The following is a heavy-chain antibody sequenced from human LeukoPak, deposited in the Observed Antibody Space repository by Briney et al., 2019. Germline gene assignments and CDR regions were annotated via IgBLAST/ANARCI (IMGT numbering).Heavy chain of an antibody. CDR2: VIRDGSFT. CDR3: VRDGDDFNFDY. Sequence: GGSLRLSCAASGFTFRSHWMHWVRQAPGKGLEWVSRVIRDGSFTNYADSVKGRFTISRDNAKNTLYLQMSSLRAEDTAVYFCVRDGDDFNFDYWGQGSLVTVSS. V-gene: IGHV3-74*01. CDR1: GFTFRSHW. D-gene: IGHD5-24*01. J-gene: IGHJ4*02.